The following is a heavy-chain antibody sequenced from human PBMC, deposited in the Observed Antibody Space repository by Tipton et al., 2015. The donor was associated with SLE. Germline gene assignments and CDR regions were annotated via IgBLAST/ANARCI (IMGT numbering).Heavy chain of an antibody. CDR3: AREAVGSGFGAFDI. CDR1: GGSISSSNYY. CDR2: IYYSGST. J-gene: IGHJ3*02. D-gene: IGHD3-3*01. V-gene: IGHV4-39*07. Sequence: TLSLTCTVSGGSISSSNYYWGWIRQPPGKGLEWIGSIYYSGSTYYNPSLKSRVSISVDTSKNQFFLNLHSVTAADTAVYYCAREAVGSGFGAFDIWGQGTMVTVSS.